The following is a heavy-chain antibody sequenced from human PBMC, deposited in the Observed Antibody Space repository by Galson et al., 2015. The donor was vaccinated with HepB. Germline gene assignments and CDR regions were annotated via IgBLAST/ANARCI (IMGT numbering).Heavy chain of an antibody. V-gene: IGHV3-30*18. J-gene: IGHJ4*02. CDR3: AKSSEPDLHYYASGSLDD. CDR2: MSYDGSNK. Sequence: SLRLSCAASGFTFSSYGMHWVRQAPGKGLEWVAVMSYDGSNKYYGDSVKGRFTISRDDSKNTLYLQMNSLRAEDTAVYYCAKSSEPDLHYYASGSLDDWGQGTLVTVSS. D-gene: IGHD3-10*01. CDR1: GFTFSSYG.